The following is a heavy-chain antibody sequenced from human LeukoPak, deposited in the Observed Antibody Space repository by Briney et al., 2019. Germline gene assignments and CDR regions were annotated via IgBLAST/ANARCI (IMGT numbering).Heavy chain of an antibody. D-gene: IGHD3-10*01. CDR3: ARDLVRVRGVITY. CDR2: INPNSGGT. J-gene: IGHJ4*02. V-gene: IGHV1-2*02. CDR1: GFTFTGYY. Sequence: GSSVKVSCKASGFTFTGYYMHWVRQAPGQGLEWMGWINPNSGGTNYAQKSQGRVTMTRDTSISTAYMELSRPRSDDTAVYYCARDLVRVRGVITYWGQGTLVTVSS.